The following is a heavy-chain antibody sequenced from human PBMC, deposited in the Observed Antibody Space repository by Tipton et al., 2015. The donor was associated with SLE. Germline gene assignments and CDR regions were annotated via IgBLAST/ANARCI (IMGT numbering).Heavy chain of an antibody. CDR1: GGSFSGYY. V-gene: IGHV4-34*11. CDR3: ARVVKGSSWYWFDP. D-gene: IGHD6-13*01. Sequence: TLSLTCAVYGGSFSGYYWNWIRQSPGKGLEWIGYIYYSGSTNYNPSLKSRVTISVDTSKKQFSLKLSSVTAADTAVYYCARVVKGSSWYWFDPWGQGTLVTVSS. J-gene: IGHJ5*02. CDR2: IYYSGST.